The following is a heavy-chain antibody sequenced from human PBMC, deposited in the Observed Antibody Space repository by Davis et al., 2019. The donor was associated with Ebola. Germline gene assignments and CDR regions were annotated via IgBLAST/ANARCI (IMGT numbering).Heavy chain of an antibody. CDR2: IIPILDTG. CDR1: GDTFSNYG. V-gene: IGHV1-69*13. J-gene: IGHJ4*02. Sequence: SVKVSCKASGDTFSNYGINWVRQAPGQGLEWIGGIIPILDTGNSAQRFQGRVSITADESTSTAYMELSSLRSEDTAVYYCARAVFDYWGQGTLVTVSS. CDR3: ARAVFDY.